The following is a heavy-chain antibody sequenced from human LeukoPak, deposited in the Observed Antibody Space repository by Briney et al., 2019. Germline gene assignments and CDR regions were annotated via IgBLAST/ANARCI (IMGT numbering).Heavy chain of an antibody. CDR3: ARAEVPLVLWFGELHNNWFDP. Sequence: PSETLSLTCTVSGGSISSYYWSWIRQPPGKGLEWIGYIFYSGSTNYNPSLKSRVTISVDTSKNQFSLKLSSVTAADTAVYYCARAEVPLVLWFGELHNNWFDPWGQGTLVTVSS. CDR2: IFYSGST. V-gene: IGHV4-59*01. J-gene: IGHJ5*02. D-gene: IGHD3-10*01. CDR1: GGSISSYY.